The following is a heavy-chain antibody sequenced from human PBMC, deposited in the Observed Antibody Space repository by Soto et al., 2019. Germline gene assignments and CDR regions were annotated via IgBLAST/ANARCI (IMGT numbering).Heavy chain of an antibody. Sequence: QVQLVQSGAEVKKPGSSVKVSCKASGGPFINHAIDWVRQAPGQGLEWMGGLIPIFGTPHYAQKFQGRVTITVDESRNTAYMELSSLKSEDTAVYYCARVPSPRRVVGATSEYYAMDVWGQGTTVTVSS. CDR1: GGPFINHA. D-gene: IGHD1-26*01. CDR3: ARVPSPRRVVGATSEYYAMDV. V-gene: IGHV1-69*01. CDR2: LIPIFGTP. J-gene: IGHJ6*02.